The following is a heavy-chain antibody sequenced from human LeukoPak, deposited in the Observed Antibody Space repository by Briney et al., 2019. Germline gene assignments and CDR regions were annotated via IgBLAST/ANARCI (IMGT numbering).Heavy chain of an antibody. CDR1: RFSFRSFW. D-gene: IGHD6-19*01. V-gene: IGHV3-7*01. CDR3: ARLDINSSGRYKNDY. CDR2: INQDGAEK. Sequence: GGSLRLSCAASRFSFRSFWMTWDRQAPGTGLEWVANINQDGAEKYYGESVKGRFTISRDNAKNSLFLQMDSLRVEDTAVYYCARLDINSSGRYKNDYWGQGTLVTVSS. J-gene: IGHJ4*02.